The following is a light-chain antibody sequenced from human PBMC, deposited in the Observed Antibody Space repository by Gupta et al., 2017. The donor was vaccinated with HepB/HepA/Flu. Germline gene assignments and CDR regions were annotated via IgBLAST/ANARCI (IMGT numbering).Light chain of an antibody. CDR3: LHDYSAALG. V-gene: IGLV7-46*01. CDR2: NTN. Sequence: QAVVTQEPSLTVSPGGTVTLTCGSNTGAVTNGHYPYWFQQKPGQVPRILIYNTNNKHSWTPGRFSGSLLADTAALTLTGAQPEDESYYYSLHDYSAALGFGGGTKLTVL. CDR1: TGAVTNGHY. J-gene: IGLJ2*01.